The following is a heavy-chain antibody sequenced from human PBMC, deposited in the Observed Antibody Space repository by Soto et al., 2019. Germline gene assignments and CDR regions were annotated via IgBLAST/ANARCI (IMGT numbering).Heavy chain of an antibody. CDR3: SRARRPVRYFDWAQADYYGMDV. CDR1: RSNFSSYN. J-gene: IGHJ6*02. CDR2: IIPILGIA. V-gene: IGHV1-69*02. Sequence: ASVKVSCKASRSNFSSYNNRKKRQTPGQGLKWMGRIIPILGIANYAQKFQGRVTITADKSTSTAYMELSSLRSEDTAVYYCSRARRPVRYFDWAQADYYGMDVWGQGTTVTVSS. D-gene: IGHD3-9*01.